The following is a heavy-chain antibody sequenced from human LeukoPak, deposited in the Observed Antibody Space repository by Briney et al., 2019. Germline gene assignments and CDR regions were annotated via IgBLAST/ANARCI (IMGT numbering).Heavy chain of an antibody. V-gene: IGHV3-20*04. Sequence: PGGSLRLSCAASGFTFSSYSMNWVRQAPGKGLEWVSGINWNGGSTGYADSVKGRFTISRDNAKNSLYLQMNSLRAEDTALYYCARGFNYGSGSYWFYWGQGTLVTVSS. CDR3: ARGFNYGSGSYWFY. J-gene: IGHJ4*02. CDR1: GFTFSSYS. D-gene: IGHD3-10*01. CDR2: INWNGGST.